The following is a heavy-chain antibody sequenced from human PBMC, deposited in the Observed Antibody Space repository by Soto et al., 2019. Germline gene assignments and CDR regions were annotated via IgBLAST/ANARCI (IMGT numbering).Heavy chain of an antibody. CDR1: GGTFSSYT. CDR2: IIPILGIA. CDR3: ARGEEDGYYDFWSGSKNDAFDI. D-gene: IGHD3-3*01. V-gene: IGHV1-69*02. J-gene: IGHJ3*02. Sequence: ASVKVSCKASGGTFSSYTISWVRQAPGQGLEWMGRIIPILGIANYAQKFQGRVTITADKSTSTAYMELSSLRSEDTAVYYCARGEEDGYYDFWSGSKNDAFDIWGQGTMVTVSS.